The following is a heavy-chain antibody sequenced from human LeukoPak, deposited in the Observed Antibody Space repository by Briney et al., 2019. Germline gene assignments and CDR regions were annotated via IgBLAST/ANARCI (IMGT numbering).Heavy chain of an antibody. V-gene: IGHV3-7*03. CDR3: AKDDPDI. CDR2: INKDGSEE. CDR1: GFSVSSAW. Sequence: PGGSLRLSCAASGFSVSSAWMRWVRQSPGKGLEWVANINKDGSEEYYVDSVRGRFTISRDNGKNSLNLQMNSLRVEDTAVYYCAKDDPDIWGQGTMVTVSS. J-gene: IGHJ3*02.